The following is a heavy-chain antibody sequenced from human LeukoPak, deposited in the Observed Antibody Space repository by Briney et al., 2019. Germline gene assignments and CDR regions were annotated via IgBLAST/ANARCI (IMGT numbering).Heavy chain of an antibody. D-gene: IGHD6-19*01. V-gene: IGHV1-69*06. CDR2: IIPIFGTA. Sequence: GASVKVSCKASGGTFSSYAISWVRQAPGQGLEWMGGIIPIFGTANYAQKFQGRVTITADKSTSTAYMELSSLRSEDTAVYYCARVGNSGWYPLSDPWGQGTLVTVSS. CDR1: GGTFSSYA. J-gene: IGHJ5*02. CDR3: ARVGNSGWYPLSDP.